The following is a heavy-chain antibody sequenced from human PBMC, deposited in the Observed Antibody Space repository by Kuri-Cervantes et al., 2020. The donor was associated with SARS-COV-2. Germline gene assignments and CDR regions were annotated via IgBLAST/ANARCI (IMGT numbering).Heavy chain of an antibody. J-gene: IGHJ4*02. V-gene: IGHV3-23*01. Sequence: GESLKISCAASGFTFSSYSMNWVRQAPGKGLEWVSAISGSGGSTYYADSVKGRFTISRDNSKNTLYLQMNSLRAEDTAVYYCAAGYYGTGGYCLDHWGQGALVTVSS. CDR2: ISGSGGST. D-gene: IGHD3-22*01. CDR3: AAGYYGTGGYCLDH. CDR1: GFTFSSYS.